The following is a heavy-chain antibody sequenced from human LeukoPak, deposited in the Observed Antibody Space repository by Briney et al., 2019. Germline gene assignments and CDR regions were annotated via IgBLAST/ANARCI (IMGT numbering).Heavy chain of an antibody. CDR1: GGSISSYY. J-gene: IGHJ6*02. V-gene: IGHV4-59*01. Sequence: PSETLSLTCTVSGGSISSYYWSWIRQPPGKGLEWIGYIYYSGSTNYNPSLKSRVTISVDTSKNQFSLKLSSVTAADTAVYYCARDYGGNSRTLYYYYGMDVWGQGTTVTASS. D-gene: IGHD4-17*01. CDR2: IYYSGST. CDR3: ARDYGGNSRTLYYYYGMDV.